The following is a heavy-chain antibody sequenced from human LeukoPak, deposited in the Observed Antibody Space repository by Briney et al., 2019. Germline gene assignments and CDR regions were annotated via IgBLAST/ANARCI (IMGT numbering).Heavy chain of an antibody. J-gene: IGHJ4*02. Sequence: GGSLRLSCAASGFTFSNAWMSWVRQAPGKGLEWVGRIKSKTDGGTTDYAAPVKGRFTISRDDSKNTLYLQMNSLKTEDTAVYFCAREIIGGASFLDYWGQGTLVTVSS. V-gene: IGHV3-15*01. CDR3: AREIIGGASFLDY. D-gene: IGHD1-26*01. CDR1: GFTFSNAW. CDR2: IKSKTDGGTT.